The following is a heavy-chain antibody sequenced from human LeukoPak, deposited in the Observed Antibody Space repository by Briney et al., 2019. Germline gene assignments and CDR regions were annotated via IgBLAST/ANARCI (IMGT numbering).Heavy chain of an antibody. D-gene: IGHD1-26*01. V-gene: IGHV5-51*01. J-gene: IGHJ4*02. Sequence: GEPLKISCKVSGYSFTSYWIGWVRQMPGKGLEWMGIIYPGDSDTRYSPSFQGQVTISADKSISTAYLQWSSLKASDTAVYYCARHRGPVGSPREADYWGQGTLVTVSS. CDR2: IYPGDSDT. CDR1: GYSFTSYW. CDR3: ARHRGPVGSPREADY.